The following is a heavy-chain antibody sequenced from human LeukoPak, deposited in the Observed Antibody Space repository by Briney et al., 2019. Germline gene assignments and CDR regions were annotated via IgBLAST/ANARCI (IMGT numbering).Heavy chain of an antibody. J-gene: IGHJ2*01. CDR3: APTPSGASWYFDL. Sequence: ASVKVSCKASGYTFTSYFMHCVRQAPGQGLEWMGIINPSGGFTSYAQKFQGRVTMTRDTSTSTVYMELSSLRSEDTAVYYCAPTPSGASWYFDLWGRGTLVTVSS. V-gene: IGHV1-46*01. CDR1: GYTFTSYF. CDR2: INPSGGFT.